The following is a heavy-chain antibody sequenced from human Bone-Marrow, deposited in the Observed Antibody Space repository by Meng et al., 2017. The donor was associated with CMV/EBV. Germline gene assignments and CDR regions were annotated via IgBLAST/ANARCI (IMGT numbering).Heavy chain of an antibody. D-gene: IGHD2-2*01. V-gene: IGHV1-46*01. Sequence: ASAKDSCKAAGYTFTNDFMHCVRQAPGQGLEWLGVINPSGNTNYAQKFQGRVTMTSDTSTSTVYMEMRSMRSGDTAVDYCTREQIVSNTYGLDVWGQGTTVTVSS. CDR3: TREQIVSNTYGLDV. CDR1: GYTFTNDF. J-gene: IGHJ6*02. CDR2: INPSGNT.